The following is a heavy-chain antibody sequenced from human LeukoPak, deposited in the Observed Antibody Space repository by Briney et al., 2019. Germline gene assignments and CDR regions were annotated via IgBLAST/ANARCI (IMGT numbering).Heavy chain of an antibody. CDR3: ATGPAFGESKW. CDR2: IQYDGSNQ. Sequence: GGSLRLSCAASRFTFSTYGMHGVRQAPGKGLEGVAYIQYDGSNQQYADSVKGRFSISRDSSKNILYLQMNSLRAEDTAVYYCATGPAFGESKWWGQGTLVTVSS. V-gene: IGHV3-30*02. D-gene: IGHD3-10*01. J-gene: IGHJ4*02. CDR1: RFTFSTYG.